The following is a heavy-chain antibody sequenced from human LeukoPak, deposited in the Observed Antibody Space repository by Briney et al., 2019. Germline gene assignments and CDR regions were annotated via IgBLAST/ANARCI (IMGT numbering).Heavy chain of an antibody. V-gene: IGHV1-2*02. J-gene: IGHJ4*02. D-gene: IGHD1-7*01. CDR2: INPNSGGT. CDR3: ARSTPYNWNYDY. Sequence: VASVKVSCKASGYTFTGYYMHWVRQAPGQGLEWMGWINPNSGGTNYAQKFQGRVTMTRDTSISTAYMELSRLRSDDTAVYYCARSTPYNWNYDYWGQGTLVTVSS. CDR1: GYTFTGYY.